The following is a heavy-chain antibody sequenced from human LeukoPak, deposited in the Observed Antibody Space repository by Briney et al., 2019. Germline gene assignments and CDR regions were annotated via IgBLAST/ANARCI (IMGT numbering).Heavy chain of an antibody. CDR1: GFSLSTSGVS. CDR3: AHRGGLSTWSLYGFDS. CDR2: IYWDDDK. J-gene: IGHJ4*02. Sequence: SGPTLVNPTQTLTLTCTFSGFSLSTSGVSAGWIRQPPGKALEWLALIYWDDDKEYSPSLKSRLTITKDTSKNQVILTMTNMDPVDTATYFCAHRGGLSTWSLYGFDSWGQGTLVTVSS. V-gene: IGHV2-5*02. D-gene: IGHD6-13*01.